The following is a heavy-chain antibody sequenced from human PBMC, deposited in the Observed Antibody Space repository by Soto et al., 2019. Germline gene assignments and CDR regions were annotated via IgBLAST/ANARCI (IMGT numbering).Heavy chain of an antibody. CDR3: ARLGPIAAADPTGYYYYGMDV. V-gene: IGHV5-51*01. CDR2: IYPGDSDT. D-gene: IGHD6-13*01. J-gene: IGHJ6*02. CDR1: GYSFTSYW. Sequence: GESLKISCKGSGYSFTSYWIGWARQMPGKGLEWMGIIYPGDSDTRYSPSFQGQVTISADKSISTAYLQWSSLKASDTAMYYCARLGPIAAADPTGYYYYGMDVWGQGTTVTVSS.